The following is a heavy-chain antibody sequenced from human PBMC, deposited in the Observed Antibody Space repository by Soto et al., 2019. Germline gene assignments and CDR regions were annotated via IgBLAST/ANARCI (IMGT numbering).Heavy chain of an antibody. V-gene: IGHV3-30*18. CDR3: AKIPSLWLLHDGMDV. J-gene: IGHJ6*02. D-gene: IGHD3-22*01. Sequence: AGGSLRLSCAASGFTFSSYGMHWVRQAPGKGLEWVAVISYDGSNKYYADSVKGRCTISRDNSKNTLYLQMNSLRAEDTAVYYCAKIPSLWLLHDGMDVWGQGTTVTVSS. CDR2: ISYDGSNK. CDR1: GFTFSSYG.